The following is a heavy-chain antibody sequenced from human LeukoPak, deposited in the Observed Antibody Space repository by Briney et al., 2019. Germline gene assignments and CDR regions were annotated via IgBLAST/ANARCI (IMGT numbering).Heavy chain of an antibody. V-gene: IGHV4-34*01. CDR1: GGSFSGYY. Sequence: SETLSLTCAVYGGSFSGYYWSWIRQPPGKGLEWIGEINHSGSTNYNPSLKSRVTISVDTSKNQFSLKLSSVTAADTAVYYCARAAGAFDIWGQGTMVTVSS. CDR2: INHSGST. J-gene: IGHJ3*02. CDR3: ARAAGAFDI.